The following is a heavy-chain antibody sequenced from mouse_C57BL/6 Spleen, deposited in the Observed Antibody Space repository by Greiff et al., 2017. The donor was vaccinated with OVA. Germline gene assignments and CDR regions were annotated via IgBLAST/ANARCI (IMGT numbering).Heavy chain of an antibody. CDR3: ALSPYGSSYRYFDV. J-gene: IGHJ1*03. CDR2: IYWDDAK. CDR1: GFSLSTSGMG. V-gene: IGHV8-12*01. Sequence: QVTLKVSGPGILQSSQTLSLTCSFSGFSLSTSGMGVSWIRQPSGKGLEWLAHIYWDDAKRYNPSLKSRLTISKDTSRNQLFLKLTSVDTADTSTYYCALSPYGSSYRYFDVWGTGTTVTVSA. D-gene: IGHD1-1*01.